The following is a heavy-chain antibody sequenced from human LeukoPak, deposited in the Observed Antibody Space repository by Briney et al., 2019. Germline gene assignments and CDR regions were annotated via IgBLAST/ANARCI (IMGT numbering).Heavy chain of an antibody. CDR1: GGSISSSSYY. Sequence: PSETLSLTCTVSGGSISSSSYYWGWIRQPPGKGLEWIGSIYYSGSTHYNPSLKSRVTISVDTSKNQFSLKLSSVTAADTAVYYCARDPSVVYDAFDIWGQGTMVTVSS. CDR2: IYYSGST. CDR3: ARDPSVVYDAFDI. V-gene: IGHV4-39*02. J-gene: IGHJ3*02. D-gene: IGHD2-8*02.